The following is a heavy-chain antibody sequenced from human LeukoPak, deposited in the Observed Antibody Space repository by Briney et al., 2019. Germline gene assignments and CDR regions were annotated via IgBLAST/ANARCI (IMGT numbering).Heavy chain of an antibody. Sequence: ASVKVSCKASGGTFSSYAISWVRQAPGQGLEWMGGIIPIFGTANYAQKFQGRVTITANESTSTAYMELSSLRSEDTAVYYCARVTGVVGAQYYFDYWGQGTLVTVSS. J-gene: IGHJ4*02. D-gene: IGHD1-26*01. CDR2: IIPIFGTA. CDR3: ARVTGVVGAQYYFDY. V-gene: IGHV1-69*13. CDR1: GGTFSSYA.